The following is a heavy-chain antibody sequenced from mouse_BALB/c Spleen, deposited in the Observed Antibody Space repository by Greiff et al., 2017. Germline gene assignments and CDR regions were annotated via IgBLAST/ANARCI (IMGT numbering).Heavy chain of an antibody. V-gene: IGHV1-9*01. CDR3: ANGGIYYGNFFAY. CDR1: GYTFSSYW. D-gene: IGHD2-1*01. CDR2: ILPGSGST. Sequence: VQLQESGAELMKPGASVKISCKATGYTFSSYWIEWVKQRPGHGLEWIGEILPGSGSTNYNEKFKGKATFTADTSSNTAYMQLSSLTSEDSAVYYCANGGIYYGNFFAYWGQGTLVTVSA. J-gene: IGHJ3*01.